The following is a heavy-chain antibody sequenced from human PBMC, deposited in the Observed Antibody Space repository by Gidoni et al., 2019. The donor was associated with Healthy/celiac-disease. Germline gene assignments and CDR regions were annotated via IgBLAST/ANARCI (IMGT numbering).Heavy chain of an antibody. D-gene: IGHD6-19*01. CDR3: RADTVRTGYSSGDFDY. V-gene: IGHV4-61*01. Sequence: QVQLQESGPGLVKPSATLSLPCTVSGGSVSSGSYYWSWIRQPPGKGLEWIGYIYYSGSTNYNPSLKSRVTISVDTSKNQFSLKLSSVTAADTAVYYCRADTVRTGYSSGDFDYWGQGTLVTVSS. J-gene: IGHJ4*02. CDR1: GGSVSSGSYY. CDR2: IYYSGST.